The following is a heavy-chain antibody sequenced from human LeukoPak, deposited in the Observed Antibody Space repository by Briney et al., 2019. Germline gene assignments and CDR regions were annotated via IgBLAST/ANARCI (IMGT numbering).Heavy chain of an antibody. CDR3: ARHLPRYCSGGSCFYYYYGMDV. D-gene: IGHD2-15*01. V-gene: IGHV1-69*04. J-gene: IGHJ6*02. CDR2: IIPMLGLT. CDR1: GITFSSYA. Sequence: SVKVSCKTSGITFSSYAMSWVRQAPGQGLEWMGRIIPMLGLTDYAQKFQGRVTITADTSTRTVYMELSSLRSEDTAVYYCARHLPRYCSGGSCFYYYYGMDVWGQGTTVTVSS.